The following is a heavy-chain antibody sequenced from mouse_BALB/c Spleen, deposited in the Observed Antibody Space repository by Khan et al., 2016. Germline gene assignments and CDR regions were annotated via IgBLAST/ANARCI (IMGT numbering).Heavy chain of an antibody. J-gene: IGHJ2*01. CDR1: GYTFTTAG. V-gene: IGHV9-4*02. Sequence: QIQLVQSGPELKKPGETVRIFCKASGYTFTTAGMQWVQKMPGKGLKWIGWINTHSGVPKYAEDFKGRFAFSLETSASTAYLQIRNLKNEDTATYFCARTVGNYGYFDYWGQDTTLTVSS. CDR2: INTHSGVP. CDR3: ARTVGNYGYFDY. D-gene: IGHD2-1*01.